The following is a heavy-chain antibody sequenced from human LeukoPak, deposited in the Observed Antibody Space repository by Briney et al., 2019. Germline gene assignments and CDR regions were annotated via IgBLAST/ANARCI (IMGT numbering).Heavy chain of an antibody. CDR1: GYSISSGYY. J-gene: IGHJ4*02. CDR2: IYQSGRT. Sequence: SETLSLTCAVSGYSISSGYYWGWIRQPPGKGLEWIGNIYQSGRTYYNPSLKSRVTISVDMSKNQFSLKLSSVTAADTAVYYCARVSMGELSLSTYYFDYWGQGTLVTVSS. CDR3: ARVSMGELSLSTYYFDY. V-gene: IGHV4-38-2*01. D-gene: IGHD3-16*02.